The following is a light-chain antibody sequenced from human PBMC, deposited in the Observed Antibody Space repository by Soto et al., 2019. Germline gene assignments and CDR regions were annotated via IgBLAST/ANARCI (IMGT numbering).Light chain of an antibody. CDR3: AAWDNSLSGRL. CDR1: GSKIGTNY. CDR2: GND. V-gene: IGLV1-47*01. J-gene: IGLJ3*02. Sequence: QSVLTQPPSASGTPGQRVTISCSGRGSKIGTNYVYWYQQLPGSAPKLLIYGNDQRPSGVPARFSGSKSGTSASLAISGVRSEDEVDYYCAAWDNSLSGRLFGGGTKGTVL.